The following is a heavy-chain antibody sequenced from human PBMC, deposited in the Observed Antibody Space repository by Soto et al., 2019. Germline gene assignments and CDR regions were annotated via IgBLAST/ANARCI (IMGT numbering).Heavy chain of an antibody. CDR3: TSVDGDKLADFDL. CDR1: GFTFSGSA. J-gene: IGHJ2*01. CDR2: IRNKANSYAT. V-gene: IGHV3-73*02. Sequence: EVQLVESGGGLVQPGGSLKLSCAASGFTFSGSAMHWVRQASGKGLEWVGRIRNKANSYATAYAASPKGRFTISRYAAKNKADLQMNSLKTEDTAVYYCTSVDGDKLADFDLWGRGTLVTVSS. D-gene: IGHD6-13*01.